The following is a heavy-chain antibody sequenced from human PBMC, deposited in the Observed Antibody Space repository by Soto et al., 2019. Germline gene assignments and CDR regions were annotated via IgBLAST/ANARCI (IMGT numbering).Heavy chain of an antibody. CDR1: GYTFTSYG. CDR2: ISAYNGNT. CDR3: ARDRWIQPWLRVYSGMDV. Sequence: ASVKVSCKASGYTFTSYGISWVRQAPGQGLEWMGWISAYNGNTNYAQKLQGRVTMTTDTSTSTAYMELRSLRSDDTAVYYCARDRWIQPWLRVYSGMDVWGQGTRVTVAS. D-gene: IGHD5-18*01. V-gene: IGHV1-18*01. J-gene: IGHJ6*02.